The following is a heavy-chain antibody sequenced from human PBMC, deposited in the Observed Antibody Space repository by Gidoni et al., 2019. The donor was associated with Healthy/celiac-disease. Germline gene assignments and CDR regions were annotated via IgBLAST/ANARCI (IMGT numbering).Heavy chain of an antibody. D-gene: IGHD2-2*02. CDR3: ARLVGDCSSTSCYTLKGMDV. CDR1: GGSISSSSYY. V-gene: IGHV4-39*01. CDR2: IYYSGST. Sequence: QLQLQESGPGLVKPSETLSLTCTVSGGSISSSSYYWGWIRQPPGKGLEWIGSIYYSGSTYYNPSLKSRVTISVDTSKNQFSLKLSSVTAADTAVYYCARLVGDCSSTSCYTLKGMDVWGQGTTVTVSS. J-gene: IGHJ6*02.